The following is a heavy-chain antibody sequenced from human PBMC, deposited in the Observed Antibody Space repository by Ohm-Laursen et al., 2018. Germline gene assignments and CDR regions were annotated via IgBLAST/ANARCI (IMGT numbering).Heavy chain of an antibody. CDR3: SRGYYDSSGPLDY. D-gene: IGHD3-22*01. CDR2: ISAYTGNT. Sequence: VSSVKVSCKASGYTFNSYGVTWVRQAPGQGLEWMGWISAYTGNTNYAQKFQGRVTMTTDTSTSTGYMELRSLRSDDTAVYYCSRGYYDSSGPLDYWGQGTLVTVSS. V-gene: IGHV1-18*01. J-gene: IGHJ4*02. CDR1: GYTFNSYG.